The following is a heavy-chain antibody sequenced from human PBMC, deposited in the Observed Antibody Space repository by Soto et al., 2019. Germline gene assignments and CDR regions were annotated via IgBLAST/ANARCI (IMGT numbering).Heavy chain of an antibody. J-gene: IGHJ5*02. CDR3: GSESAALNWFDP. CDR1: GFTFSSYS. V-gene: IGHV3-48*02. CDR2: ISSSSSTI. Sequence: EVQLVESGGGLVQPGGSLRLSCAASGFTFSSYSMNWVRQAPGKGLEWVSYISSSSSTIYYADSVKGRFTISRDNAKNSLYLQMISLRDEDTAVYYCGSESAALNWFDPWGQGTLVTVSS. D-gene: IGHD2-2*01.